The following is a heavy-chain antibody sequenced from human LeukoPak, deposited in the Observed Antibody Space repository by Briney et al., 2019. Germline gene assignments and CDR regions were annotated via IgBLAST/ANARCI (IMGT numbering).Heavy chain of an antibody. CDR1: GGSISSTTYY. D-gene: IGHD3-22*01. J-gene: IGHJ3*02. V-gene: IGHV4-61*05. Sequence: SETLSLTCIVSGGSISSTTYYWGWIRQPPGKGLEWIGYIYYSGSTNYNPSLKSRVTISVDTSKNQFSLKLSSVTAADTAVYYCARGLVVLDAFDIWGQGTMVTVSS. CDR2: IYYSGST. CDR3: ARGLVVLDAFDI.